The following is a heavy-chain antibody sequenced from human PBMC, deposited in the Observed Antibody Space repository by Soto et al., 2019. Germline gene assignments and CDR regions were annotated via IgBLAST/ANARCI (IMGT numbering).Heavy chain of an antibody. CDR1: GYTFTSYG. CDR3: ASSSPQLHYTGIMIRGPRDAFDI. Sequence: ASVKVSCKASGYTFTSYGISWVRQAPGQGLEWMGWISAYNGNTNYAQKLQGRVTMTTDTSTSTAYMELRSLRSDDTAVYYCASSSPQLHYTGIMIRGPRDAFDIWGQGTMVTVSS. V-gene: IGHV1-18*01. J-gene: IGHJ3*02. D-gene: IGHD3-16*01. CDR2: ISAYNGNT.